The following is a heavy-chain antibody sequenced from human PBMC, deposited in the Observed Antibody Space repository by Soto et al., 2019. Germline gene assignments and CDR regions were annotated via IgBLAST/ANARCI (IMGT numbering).Heavy chain of an antibody. CDR1: GGSFSGYY. V-gene: IGHV4-34*01. J-gene: IGHJ4*02. CDR2: INHSGST. CDR3: ARGYYDYVWGSYRLLGYFDY. Sequence: QVQLQQWGAGLLKPSETLSLTCAVYGGSFSGYYWSWIRQPPGKGLEWIGEINHSGSTNYNPSLKSRVTIALDTSKNQFSMKLSSVTAADTAVYYCARGYYDYVWGSYRLLGYFDYWGQGTLVTVFS. D-gene: IGHD3-16*02.